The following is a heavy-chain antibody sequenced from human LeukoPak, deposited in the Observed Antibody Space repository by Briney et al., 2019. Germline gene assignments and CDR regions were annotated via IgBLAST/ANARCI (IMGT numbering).Heavy chain of an antibody. Sequence: GGSLRLSCAASGFTFSSYGMHWVRQAPGKGLEWVAVISYDGSNKYYADSVKGRFTISRDNAKNSLYLQMNSLRAEDTALYYCTKSGYGGNSEFDYWGQGTLVTVSS. V-gene: IGHV3-30*18. CDR2: ISYDGSNK. CDR1: GFTFSSYG. J-gene: IGHJ4*02. D-gene: IGHD4-23*01. CDR3: TKSGYGGNSEFDY.